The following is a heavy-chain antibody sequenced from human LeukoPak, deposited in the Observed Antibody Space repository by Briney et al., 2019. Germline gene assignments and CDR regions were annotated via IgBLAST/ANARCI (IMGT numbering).Heavy chain of an antibody. CDR1: GFTFSSYA. D-gene: IGHD1-26*01. Sequence: GGSLRLSCAASGFTFSSYAMHWVRQTPGKGLEYVSAISSNGGNTYYANSVKGRFTISRDNSKNTLYLQMGSLTVEDMAAYHCARVYRGRDGYNEHYFDYWGQGTLVTVSS. J-gene: IGHJ4*02. CDR2: ISSNGGNT. V-gene: IGHV3-64*01. CDR3: ARVYRGRDGYNEHYFDY.